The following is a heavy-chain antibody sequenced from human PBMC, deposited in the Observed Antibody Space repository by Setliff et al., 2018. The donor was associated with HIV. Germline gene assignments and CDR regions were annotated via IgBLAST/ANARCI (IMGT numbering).Heavy chain of an antibody. D-gene: IGHD3-22*01. CDR2: ISNTGDHT. CDR1: GFAFSNYG. Sequence: GGSLRLSCAASGFAFSNYGMHWVRQAPGKRLEYVSAISNTGDHTYYADSVKGRFTISRDNSKNRLDLQMGSLRAEDMAVYYCARAGVYYGSSGYCIECWGQGTLVTV. CDR3: ARAGVYYGSSGYCIEC. J-gene: IGHJ4*02. V-gene: IGHV3-64*02.